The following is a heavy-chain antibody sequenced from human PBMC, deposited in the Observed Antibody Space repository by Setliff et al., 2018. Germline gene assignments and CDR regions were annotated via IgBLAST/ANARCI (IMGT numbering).Heavy chain of an antibody. V-gene: IGHV1-69*05. D-gene: IGHD1-26*01. J-gene: IGHJ4*02. CDR3: VRDLGQWALDF. Sequence: SVKVSCKASGYIFTGYYIHWVRQAPGQGLEWMGGIDPIFGTTTYAQKFQGRVTITTDESTSTAYMDLSSLRPDDTAVYYCVRDLGQWALDFWGQGTLVTVSS. CDR2: IDPIFGTT. CDR1: GYIFTGYY.